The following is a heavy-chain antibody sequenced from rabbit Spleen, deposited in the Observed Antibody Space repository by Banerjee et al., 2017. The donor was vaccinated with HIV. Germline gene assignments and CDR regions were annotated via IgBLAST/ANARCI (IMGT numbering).Heavy chain of an antibody. CDR3: ARRVSTTVTYFNL. CDR1: GFSFSSRYY. V-gene: IGHV1S40*01. J-gene: IGHJ4*01. Sequence: QSLEESGGGMVQPEGSLTLTCTASGFSFSSRYYMCWVRQAPGKGLEWIGCVGSSSGFTYSATWAKGRFTCSKTSSTTVTLQMTSLTDADTATHFCARRVSTTVTYFNLWGPGTLVTVS. CDR2: VGSSSGFT. D-gene: IGHD1-1*01.